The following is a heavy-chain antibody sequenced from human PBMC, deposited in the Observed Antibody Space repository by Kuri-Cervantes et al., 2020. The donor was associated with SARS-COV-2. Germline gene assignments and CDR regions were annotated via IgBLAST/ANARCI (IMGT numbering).Heavy chain of an antibody. Sequence: GESLKISCAASGFTLSSYAIHWVRQAPGKGLEWVAVISHDGKNKKCIASGKGRFTISRDNSQNTLYLHMKSLRSEDTAMYYCAKDRVGVQDFWGQGTLVTVSS. J-gene: IGHJ4*02. V-gene: IGHV3-30*18. CDR1: GFTLSSYA. CDR3: AKDRVGVQDF. D-gene: IGHD2-21*01. CDR2: ISHDGKNK.